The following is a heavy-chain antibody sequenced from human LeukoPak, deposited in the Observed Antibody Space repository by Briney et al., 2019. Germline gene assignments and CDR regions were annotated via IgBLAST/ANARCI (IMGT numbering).Heavy chain of an antibody. Sequence: GESLKISCKGSGYSLTSYWIGWVRQMPGKGLERMGIIYPGDSDTRYSPSFQGQVTISADKSISTAYLQWSSLKASDTAMYYCARERSSGYYTEDAFDIWGQGTMVTVSS. V-gene: IGHV5-51*01. CDR2: IYPGDSDT. CDR1: GYSLTSYW. J-gene: IGHJ3*02. D-gene: IGHD3-22*01. CDR3: ARERSSGYYTEDAFDI.